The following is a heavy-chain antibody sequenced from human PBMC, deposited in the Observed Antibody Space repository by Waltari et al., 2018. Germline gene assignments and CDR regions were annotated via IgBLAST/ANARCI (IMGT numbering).Heavy chain of an antibody. CDR2: VYYSGST. D-gene: IGHD3-22*01. Sequence: QVQLQESGPGLVKPSQTLSLTCTVSGVSISSGDDHWNWIRQPPGKGLEWIGDVYYSGSTYYNPSLKSRLTISVETSKNQFYLHLNSVTAADTAVDYCARADYYYDKNWFDPWGQGTPVTVSS. V-gene: IGHV4-30-4*08. CDR1: GVSISSGDDH. CDR3: ARADYYYDKNWFDP. J-gene: IGHJ5*02.